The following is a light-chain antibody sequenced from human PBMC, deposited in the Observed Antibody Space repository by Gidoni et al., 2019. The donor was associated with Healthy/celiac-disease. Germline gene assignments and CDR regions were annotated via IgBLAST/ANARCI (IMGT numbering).Light chain of an antibody. CDR2: GAS. CDR1: QSVSSN. J-gene: IGKJ2*04. CDR3: QQYNNWPCS. V-gene: IGKV3-15*01. Sequence: EIVMTQSPATLSVSPGERATLPCRASQSVSSNLAWYQQKPGQAPRLLIYGASTRATGSPARFSGSGSGTEFTLTISSLQSEDFAVYYCQQYNNWPCSFGQGTKLEIK.